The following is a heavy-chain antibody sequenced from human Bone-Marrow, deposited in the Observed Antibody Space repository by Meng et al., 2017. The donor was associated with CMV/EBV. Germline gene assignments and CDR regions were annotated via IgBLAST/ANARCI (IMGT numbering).Heavy chain of an antibody. V-gene: IGHV3-9*01. J-gene: IGHJ4*02. CDR3: ARWKPRVDY. CDR1: GFTFDDYA. Sequence: SLKISCAASGFTFDDYAMHWVRQAPGKGLEWVSGISWNSGSIGYADSVKGRFTISRDNAKNSLYLQMNSLRAEDTAVYYCARWKPRVDYWGQGPLVTFYS. CDR2: ISWNSGSI. D-gene: IGHD5-24*01.